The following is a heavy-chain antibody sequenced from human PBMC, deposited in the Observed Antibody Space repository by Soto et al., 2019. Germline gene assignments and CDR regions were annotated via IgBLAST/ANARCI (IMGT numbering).Heavy chain of an antibody. CDR1: GGTFSSYT. J-gene: IGHJ5*02. V-gene: IGHV1-69*02. D-gene: IGHD2-15*01. CDR2: IIPILGIA. CDR3: ASRERGSGDPNWFDP. Sequence: ASVKVSCKASGGTFSSYTISWVRQAPGQGLEWMGRIIPILGIANYAQKFQGRVTITADKSTSTAYMELSSPRSEDTAVYYCASRERGSGDPNWFDPWGQGTLVTSPQ.